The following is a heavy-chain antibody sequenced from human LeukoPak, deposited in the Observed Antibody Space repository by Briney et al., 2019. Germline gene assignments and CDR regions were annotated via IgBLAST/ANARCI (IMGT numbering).Heavy chain of an antibody. CDR1: GFSFSNYA. V-gene: IGHV3-23*01. Sequence: GGSLRLSCAASGFSFSNYAMSWVRQAPGKGLEWVSVIGGSGGWIHYTDSVKGRFAISRDNSNSILYLQMNSLRAEDTAVYFCAKDPTGYSSKWGQGTLVTVSS. CDR2: IGGSGGWI. D-gene: IGHD6-19*01. J-gene: IGHJ4*02. CDR3: AKDPTGYSSK.